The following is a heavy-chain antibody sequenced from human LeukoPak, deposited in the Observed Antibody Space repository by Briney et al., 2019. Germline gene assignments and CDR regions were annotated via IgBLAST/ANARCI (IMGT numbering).Heavy chain of an antibody. CDR2: IIPIFGTA. J-gene: IGHJ6*03. CDR3: ASRYSSSWPHYYYYYMDV. D-gene: IGHD6-13*01. Sequence: SVKVSCKASGGTFSGYAISWVRQAPGQGLEWMGGIIPIFGTANYAQKFQGRVTITADKSTSTAYMELSSLRSEDTAVYYCASRYSSSWPHYYYYYMDVWGKGTTVTVSS. V-gene: IGHV1-69*06. CDR1: GGTFSGYA.